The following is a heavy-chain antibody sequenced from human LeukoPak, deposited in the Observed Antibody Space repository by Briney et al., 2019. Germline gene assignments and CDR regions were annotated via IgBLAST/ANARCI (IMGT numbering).Heavy chain of an antibody. CDR1: GYTFTSYY. CDR2: INPNSGGT. D-gene: IGHD4-11*01. V-gene: IGHV1-2*02. Sequence: ASVKVSCKASGYTFTSYYMHWVRQAPGQGLEWMGWINPNSGGTKYAQKFQGRVTMTRDTSISTAYMELGRLRSDDTDDTAVYYCARDVRVTYYFDYWGQGTLVTVSS. J-gene: IGHJ4*02. CDR3: ARDVRVTYYFDY.